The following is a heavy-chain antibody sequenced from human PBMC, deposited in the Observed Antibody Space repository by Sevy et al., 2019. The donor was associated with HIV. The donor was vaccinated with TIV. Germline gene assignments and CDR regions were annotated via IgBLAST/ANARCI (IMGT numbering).Heavy chain of an antibody. Sequence: GGSLRLSCAASGFSFSWYWMSWVRQTPEKGLEWVANIKQDGSEKNYVDSVKGRFIISRDNAKNSLYLQMNSLRVEDTAVYYCASKGGSRLNDAFDTWGQGTMVTVS. CDR1: GFSFSWYW. CDR3: ASKGGSRLNDAFDT. V-gene: IGHV3-7*01. J-gene: IGHJ3*02. D-gene: IGHD3-10*01. CDR2: IKQDGSEK.